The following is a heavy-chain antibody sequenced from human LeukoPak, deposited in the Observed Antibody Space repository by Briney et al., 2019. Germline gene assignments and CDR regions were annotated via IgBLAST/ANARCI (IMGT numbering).Heavy chain of an antibody. Sequence: GGSLRLSCAASGFIFSSYAIHWVRQAPGKGLEWLAVISYDGRNKYYADSVQGRFTISRDNSKNTLYLQVNSLTAEDTAVYFCARDPGLGYRSGWYQDYFDYWGQGTLVTVSS. CDR3: ARDPGLGYRSGWYQDYFDY. CDR1: GFIFSSYA. CDR2: ISYDGRNK. V-gene: IGHV3-30*04. J-gene: IGHJ4*02. D-gene: IGHD6-19*01.